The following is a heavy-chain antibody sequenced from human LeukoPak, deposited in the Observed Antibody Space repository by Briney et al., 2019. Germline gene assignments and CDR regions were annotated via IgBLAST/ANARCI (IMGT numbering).Heavy chain of an antibody. Sequence: GGSLRLSCAASGFTFSSYAMSWVRQAPGKGLEWVSAISGSGGSTYYADSVKGRFTISRDNSKNTLYLQMNSLRAEDTAVYYCGKDREVEIGAFDIWGQGTMVTVSS. CDR3: GKDREVEIGAFDI. D-gene: IGHD5-24*01. CDR2: ISGSGGST. V-gene: IGHV3-23*01. CDR1: GFTFSSYA. J-gene: IGHJ3*02.